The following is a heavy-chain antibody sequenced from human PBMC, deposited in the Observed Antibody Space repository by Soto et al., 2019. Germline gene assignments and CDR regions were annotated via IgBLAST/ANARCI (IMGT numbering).Heavy chain of an antibody. J-gene: IGHJ4*02. CDR2: MSRSSSTI. D-gene: IGHD5-18*01. V-gene: IGHV3-48*02. CDR1: GFTFSSYS. Sequence: GGSLRVSSEDSGFTFSSYSMNWVRQAPGKGLEWVSYMSRSSSTIYYADSVKGRFTISRDNAKNSLYLQMNSLLYEDTAVYYCARDPEDTAMGLFDYWGQGTLVTVSS. CDR3: ARDPEDTAMGLFDY.